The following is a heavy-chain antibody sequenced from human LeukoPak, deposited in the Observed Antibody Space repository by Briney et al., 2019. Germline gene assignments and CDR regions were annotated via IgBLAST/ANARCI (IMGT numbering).Heavy chain of an antibody. CDR3: ARESGSHCGTAACYGPYFDY. J-gene: IGHJ4*02. CDR2: IRDSGTTI. D-gene: IGHD2-2*01. V-gene: IGHV3-48*01. CDR1: GFTFGLSC. Sequence: PGGSLRLSCTASGFTFGLSCMNWVRQAPGKGLEWVSYIRDSGTTIYYADSVKGRFTISRDNAKNSLYLQMNSLTAEDTAVYFCARESGSHCGTAACYGPYFDYWGQGILVTVSS.